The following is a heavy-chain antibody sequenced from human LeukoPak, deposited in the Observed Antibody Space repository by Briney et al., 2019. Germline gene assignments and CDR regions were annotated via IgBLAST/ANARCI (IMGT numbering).Heavy chain of an antibody. V-gene: IGHV1-69*06. D-gene: IGHD6-13*01. CDR1: GGTFSSYA. CDR3: ARERAAAGTFGY. J-gene: IGHJ4*02. Sequence: GASVKVSCKASGGTFSSYAISWVRQAPGQGLEWMGGIIPIFGTANYAQKFQGRVTITADKSTSTAYMGLSSLRSEDTAVYYCARERAAAGTFGYWGQGTLVTVSS. CDR2: IIPIFGTA.